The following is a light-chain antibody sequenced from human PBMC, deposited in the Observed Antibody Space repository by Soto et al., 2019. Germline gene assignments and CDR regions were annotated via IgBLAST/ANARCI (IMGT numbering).Light chain of an antibody. CDR3: SSYTTGSLVV. CDR2: SVS. V-gene: IGLV2-14*01. CDR1: SSDIGAYDH. Sequence: QSVLTQPASVSGSPGQSITISCSGTSSDIGAYDHVAWFQQFPGKTPKLVIYSVSNRPSGVSYRFSGSKSGNTASLTISGLQAEDEADYYCSSYTTGSLVVFGGGTKLTVL. J-gene: IGLJ2*01.